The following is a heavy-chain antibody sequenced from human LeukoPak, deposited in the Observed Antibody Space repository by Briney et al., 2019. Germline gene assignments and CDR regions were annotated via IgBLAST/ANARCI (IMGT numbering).Heavy chain of an antibody. V-gene: IGHV3-23*01. Sequence: PGGSLRLSCAASGFTFSSYAMSWVRQAPGKGLEWVSLISGGGHDTYYADFVKGRFTISRDNSKDSLYLQMNSLRAEDTAVYYCAKDPINYDYSPNWFDPWGQGTLVTVSS. CDR1: GFTFSSYA. CDR3: AKDPINYDYSPNWFDP. D-gene: IGHD4-11*01. CDR2: ISGGGHDT. J-gene: IGHJ5*02.